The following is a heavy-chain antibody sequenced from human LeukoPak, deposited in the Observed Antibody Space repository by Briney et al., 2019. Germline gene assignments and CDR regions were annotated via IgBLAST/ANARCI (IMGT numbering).Heavy chain of an antibody. D-gene: IGHD1-26*01. J-gene: IGHJ4*02. V-gene: IGHV3-23*01. CDR1: GFTFSSYG. CDR2: ISGSGGST. Sequence: GGSLRLSCAASGFTFSSYGMSWVRQAPGKGLEWVSAISGSGGSTYYADSVKGRFTISRDNSKNTLYLQMNSLKTEDTAVYYCATFPSGSYSAYWGQGTLVTVSS. CDR3: ATFPSGSYSAY.